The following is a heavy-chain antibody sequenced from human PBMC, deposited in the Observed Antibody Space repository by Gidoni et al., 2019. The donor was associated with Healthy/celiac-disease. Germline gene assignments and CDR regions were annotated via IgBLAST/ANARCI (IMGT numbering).Heavy chain of an antibody. Sequence: EVQLVEFGAGLVQPGRSLRLSCAASGFTFADYAMHWVRQAPGKGLEWVSGISWNSGSIGYADSVKGRFTISRDNAKNSLYLQMNSLRAEDTALYYCAKAYYDSSGYSDAFDIWGQGTMVTVSS. CDR2: ISWNSGSI. CDR1: GFTFADYA. CDR3: AKAYYDSSGYSDAFDI. V-gene: IGHV3-9*01. J-gene: IGHJ3*02. D-gene: IGHD3-22*01.